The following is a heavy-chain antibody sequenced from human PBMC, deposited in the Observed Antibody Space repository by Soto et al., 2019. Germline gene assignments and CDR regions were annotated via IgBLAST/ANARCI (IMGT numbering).Heavy chain of an antibody. Sequence: GGSLRLSFSAAVFPFNAYCMTWVRHAPGEGLVWVSRINGDGSTTTYADSVKGRFAISRDNAKNTLYLQMDGLRVEDTAVYYCANYLATSVGYYFYMDVWGRGTTVTVSS. CDR2: INGDGSTT. CDR3: ANYLATSVGYYFYMDV. CDR1: VFPFNAYC. J-gene: IGHJ6*03. D-gene: IGHD1-26*01. V-gene: IGHV3-74*01.